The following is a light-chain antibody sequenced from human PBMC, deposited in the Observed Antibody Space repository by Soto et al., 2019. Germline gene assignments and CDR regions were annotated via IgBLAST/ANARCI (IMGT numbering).Light chain of an antibody. CDR2: SAS. Sequence: DIQMTPSPSSLSASVGDRVTVTCRASQSISNNLNWYQKKQGKAPTLLIFSASTLQAGGPSRCRGSGVGTDFTRTISSLQREDFATYYCQQSYTSPLTCGGGTKGDVK. CDR3: QQSYTSPLT. CDR1: QSISNN. V-gene: IGKV1-39*01. J-gene: IGKJ4*01.